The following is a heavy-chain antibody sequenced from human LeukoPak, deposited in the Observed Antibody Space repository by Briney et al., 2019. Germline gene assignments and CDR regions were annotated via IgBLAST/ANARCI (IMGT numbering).Heavy chain of an antibody. J-gene: IGHJ4*02. Sequence: SSVKVSCKASGYTFTSYYMHWVRQAPGQGLEWMGIINPSGGSTSYAQKFQGRVTMTRDTSTSTVYMELSSLRSDDTAVYYCARAVVGATRGIDYWGQGTLVTVSS. CDR3: ARAVVGATRGIDY. CDR2: INPSGGST. V-gene: IGHV1-46*01. CDR1: GYTFTSYY. D-gene: IGHD1-26*01.